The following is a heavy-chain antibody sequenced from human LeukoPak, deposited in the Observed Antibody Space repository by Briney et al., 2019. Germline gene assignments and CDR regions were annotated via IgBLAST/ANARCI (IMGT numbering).Heavy chain of an antibody. J-gene: IGHJ6*03. V-gene: IGHV4-38-2*02. Sequence: SETLSLTCTVSGYSIRSGYYWGWIRQPPGKGLEWIGSIYHSGSTYYNPSLRSRVTMSVDTSKNQFSLKLRSVTAADTAVYYCARGVAAAGIASYYYYYMDVWGKGTTVTISS. D-gene: IGHD6-13*01. CDR1: GYSIRSGYY. CDR3: ARGVAAAGIASYYYYYMDV. CDR2: IYHSGST.